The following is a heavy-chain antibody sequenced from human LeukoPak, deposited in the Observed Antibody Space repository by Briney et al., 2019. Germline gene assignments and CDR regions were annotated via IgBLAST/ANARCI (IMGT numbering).Heavy chain of an antibody. CDR3: ARDHVRGGYIDY. D-gene: IGHD2-15*01. CDR2: INPNSGGT. V-gene: IGHV1-2*02. CDR1: GYTFTGYY. Sequence: GASVKVSCKASGYTFTGYYMHWVRRAPGQGLEWMGWINPNSGGTNYAQKFQGRVTMTRDTSINTAYMELSRLRSDDTAVYYCARDHVRGGYIDYWGQGTLVTVSS. J-gene: IGHJ4*02.